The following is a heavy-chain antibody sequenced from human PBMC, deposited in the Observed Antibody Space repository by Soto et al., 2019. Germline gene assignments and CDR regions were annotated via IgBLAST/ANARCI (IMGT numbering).Heavy chain of an antibody. D-gene: IGHD6-13*01. CDR3: AKCGSSSWYDIDY. CDR1: GFTFSDYY. CDR2: ISSSGSTI. Sequence: GGSLRLSCAASGFTFSDYYMSWIRQAPGKGLEWVSYISSSGSTIYYADSVKGRFTISRDNSKNSLYLQMNSLRAEDTAVYYCAKCGSSSWYDIDYWGQGTLVTVSS. J-gene: IGHJ4*02. V-gene: IGHV3-11*01.